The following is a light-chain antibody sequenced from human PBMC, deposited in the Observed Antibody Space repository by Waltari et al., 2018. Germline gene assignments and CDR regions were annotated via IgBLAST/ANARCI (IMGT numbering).Light chain of an antibody. CDR1: QSLTKRS. CDR2: GAS. CDR3: QQYGSSVLYT. Sequence: VLTQSPGTLSLSPGERATLSCRASQSLTKRSLAWYQQKPGQAPRLLIYGASSRAAGIPDSFSGSGSGTDFTLTISRLEPEDFAVYYCQQYGSSVLYTFGQGTKLEIK. J-gene: IGKJ2*01. V-gene: IGKV3-20*01.